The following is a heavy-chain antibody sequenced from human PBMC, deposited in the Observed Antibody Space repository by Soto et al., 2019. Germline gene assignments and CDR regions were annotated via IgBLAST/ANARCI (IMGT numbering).Heavy chain of an antibody. CDR2: VHDSGST. CDR3: ARGTRALITSFFAY. J-gene: IGHJ4*02. CDR1: GDAISNYY. V-gene: IGHV4-59*01. D-gene: IGHD1-20*01. Sequence: SETLSLTCSVSGDAISNYYWSWIRQTPGKGLEWIGCVHDSGSTDYNPSLKGRVTMSLHTSKSQFSLNLSSVTAADSATYYCARGTRALITSFFAYWGQGVPVTVSS.